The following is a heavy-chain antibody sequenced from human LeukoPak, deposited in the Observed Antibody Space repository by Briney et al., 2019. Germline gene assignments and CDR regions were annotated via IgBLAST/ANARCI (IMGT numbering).Heavy chain of an antibody. D-gene: IGHD3-10*01. Sequence: PGGSLRLSCAASGFTFSSYNMNWVRQAPGEGLEWVSYISTSSNTIYYADSVKGRFTISRDNAKNSLYLQMNDLRAEDTAVYYCARVGSYGMDDWGQGTTVTVSS. CDR1: GFTFSSYN. CDR2: ISTSSNTI. J-gene: IGHJ6*02. V-gene: IGHV3-48*01. CDR3: ARVGSYGMDD.